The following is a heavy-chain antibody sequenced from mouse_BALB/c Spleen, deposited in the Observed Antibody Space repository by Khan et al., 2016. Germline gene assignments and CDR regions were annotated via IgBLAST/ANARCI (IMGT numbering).Heavy chain of an antibody. CDR1: GYTFTTYW. CDR3: ARDLDY. Sequence: QVQLQQSGAELAKPGASVKMSCKASGYTFTTYWMHWVKQRPGQGLEWIGNINPTTGYTEYNQKFKDKATLTADKSSSTAYMQLSSLTSEDSAVYYCARDLDYWGQGTTLTVSS. CDR2: INPTTGYT. J-gene: IGHJ2*01. V-gene: IGHV1-7*01.